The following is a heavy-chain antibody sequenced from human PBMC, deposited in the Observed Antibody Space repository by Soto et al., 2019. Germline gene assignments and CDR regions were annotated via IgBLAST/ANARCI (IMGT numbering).Heavy chain of an antibody. CDR3: ARGSLAYCGGDCPNWFDP. CDR1: GGTFSSYA. J-gene: IGHJ5*02. D-gene: IGHD2-21*02. V-gene: IGHV1-69*13. Sequence: ASVKVSCKASGGTFSSYAISWVRQAPGQGLEWMGGIIPIFGTANYAQKFQGRVTITADESTSTAYMELSSLRSEDTAVYYCARGSLAYCGGDCPNWFDPWGQGTLVTVSS. CDR2: IIPIFGTA.